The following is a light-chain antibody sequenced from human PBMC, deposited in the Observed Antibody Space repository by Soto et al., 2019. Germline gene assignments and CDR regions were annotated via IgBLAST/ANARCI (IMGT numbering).Light chain of an antibody. CDR1: SSDVGGYYY. CDR3: SSYAGTNTPYV. V-gene: IGLV2-8*01. J-gene: IGLJ1*01. Sequence: QSVLTQPPSASGSPGQSVTISCTGTSSDVGGYYYVSWYQQHPGKAPKLMIYEVSKRPSGVPDRFSGSKSGNTASLTVSGLQAEDEADYYCSSYAGTNTPYVFGPVTKVTVL. CDR2: EVS.